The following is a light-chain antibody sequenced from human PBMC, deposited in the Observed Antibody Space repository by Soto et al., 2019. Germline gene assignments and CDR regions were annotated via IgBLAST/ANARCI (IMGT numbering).Light chain of an antibody. J-gene: IGKJ1*01. V-gene: IGKV1-9*01. Sequence: DIQMTQSPSSLSASVGYRFTITCRASQGISSNLAWYQQKPGRAPKLLIFGASTLQSGVPSRFSGSGSGTDFTLTISSLQPEDFATYFCQQLNSYPPWTFGQGTTVDI. CDR3: QQLNSYPPWT. CDR1: QGISSN. CDR2: GAS.